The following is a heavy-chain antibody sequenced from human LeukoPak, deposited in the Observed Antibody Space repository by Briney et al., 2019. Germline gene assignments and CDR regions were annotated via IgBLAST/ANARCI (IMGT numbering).Heavy chain of an antibody. CDR3: ARAPGIAAAGTHFDF. CDR1: GGSISSTSYY. V-gene: IGHV4-39*07. CDR2: IYYSGST. Sequence: KPSETLSLTCTVSGGSISSTSYYWGWIRQPPGKGLEWIGSIYYSGSTYYNPSLKSRLTISVVTSKNQFSLKLSSVTAGDTAVYYCARAPGIAAAGTHFDFWGQGTLVTVSS. J-gene: IGHJ4*02. D-gene: IGHD6-13*01.